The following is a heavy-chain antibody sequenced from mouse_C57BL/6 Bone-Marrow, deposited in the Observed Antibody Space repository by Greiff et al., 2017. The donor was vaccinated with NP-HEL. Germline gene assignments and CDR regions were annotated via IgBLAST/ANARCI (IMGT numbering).Heavy chain of an antibody. V-gene: IGHV1-52*01. J-gene: IGHJ4*01. CDR1: GYTFTSYW. D-gene: IGHD2-4*01. CDR2: IDPSDSET. CDR3: ARWDYDAYYYAMDY. Sequence: QVQLQQPGAELVRPGSSVTLSCKASGYTFTSYWMHWVKQRPIQGLEWIGNIDPSDSETHYNQKFKDKATLTVDKSSSTAYMQLSSLTSEDSAVYYGARWDYDAYYYAMDYGGRGTSVTVSS.